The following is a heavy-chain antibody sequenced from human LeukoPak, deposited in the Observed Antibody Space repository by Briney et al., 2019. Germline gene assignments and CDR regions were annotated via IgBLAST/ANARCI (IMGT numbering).Heavy chain of an antibody. CDR2: IKQDGSEK. J-gene: IGHJ6*02. Sequence: GGSLRLSCAASGFTFSTYWMNWVRQAPGKGLEWVANIKQDGSEKYYVDSVKGRFTISRDNAKNSLYLQMNSLRAEDTAVYYCARGEQTFGKRHSDVWGQGTTVIVSS. CDR1: GFTFSTYW. D-gene: IGHD1-1*01. CDR3: ARGEQTFGKRHSDV. V-gene: IGHV3-7*05.